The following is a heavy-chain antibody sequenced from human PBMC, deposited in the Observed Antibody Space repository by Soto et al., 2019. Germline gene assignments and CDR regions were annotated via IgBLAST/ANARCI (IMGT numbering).Heavy chain of an antibody. V-gene: IGHV3-23*01. CDR3: AKGSAHYYDSSGYYY. D-gene: IGHD3-22*01. J-gene: IGHJ4*02. CDR2: ISGSGGST. Sequence: QSGGSLRLSCAASGFTFSSYAMTWVRQAPGKGLEWVSAISGSGGSTYNADFVKGRFTISRDNSKNTLYLQMNSLRAEDTAVYYCAKGSAHYYDSSGYYYWGQGTLVTVSS. CDR1: GFTFSSYA.